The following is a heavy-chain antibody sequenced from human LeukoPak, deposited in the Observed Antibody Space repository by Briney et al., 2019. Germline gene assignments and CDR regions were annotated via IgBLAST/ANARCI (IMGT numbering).Heavy chain of an antibody. Sequence: PGGSLRLSCAASGFTFSSYAMSWVRQAPGKGLEWVSAISGSGGSTYYADSVEGRFTISRDNSKNTLYLQMNSLRAEDTAVYYCAKDSHYYGSGSRGWNYFDYWGQGTLVTVSS. D-gene: IGHD3-10*01. CDR1: GFTFSSYA. CDR3: AKDSHYYGSGSRGWNYFDY. CDR2: ISGSGGST. V-gene: IGHV3-23*01. J-gene: IGHJ4*02.